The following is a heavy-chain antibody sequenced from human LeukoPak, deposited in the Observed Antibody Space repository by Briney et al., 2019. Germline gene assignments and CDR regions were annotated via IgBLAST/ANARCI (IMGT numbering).Heavy chain of an antibody. D-gene: IGHD3-22*01. CDR2: ISAYNGNT. CDR3: ARDSGYYDSSGLPNYFDY. J-gene: IGHJ4*02. V-gene: IGHV1-18*01. CDR1: GYTFTSYG. Sequence: ASVKVSCKASGYTFTSYGISRVRQAPGQGLERKGWISAYNGNTNYAQKLQGRVTMTTDTSTSTAYMELRGLRSDDTAVYYCARDSGYYDSSGLPNYFDYWGQGTLVTVSS.